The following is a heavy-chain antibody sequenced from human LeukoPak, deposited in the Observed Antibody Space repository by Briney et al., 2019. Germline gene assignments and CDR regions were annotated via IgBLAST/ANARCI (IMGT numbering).Heavy chain of an antibody. Sequence: SHTLSLMCAISGDSVPSNCAACNSIRQSPSRVLECLGRTYYRSNWYNDYAVSVKSRLTINPDTSKNQFSLQLNSVTPEDTAVYYCARAQPADDAFDIWGQGTMVTVSS. CDR2: TYYRSNWYN. CDR1: GDSVPSNCAA. V-gene: IGHV6-1*01. CDR3: ARAQPADDAFDI. J-gene: IGHJ3*02. D-gene: IGHD6-13*01.